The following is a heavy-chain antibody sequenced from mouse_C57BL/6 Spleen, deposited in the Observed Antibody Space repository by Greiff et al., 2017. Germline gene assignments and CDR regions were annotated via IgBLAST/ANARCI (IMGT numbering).Heavy chain of an antibody. V-gene: IGHV1-59*01. CDR2: IDPSDSYT. J-gene: IGHJ3*01. D-gene: IGHD1-1*02. CDR3: AYGTFAY. CDR1: GYTFTSYW. Sequence: QVQLQQPGAELVRPGTSVKLSCKASGYTFTSYWMHWVKQRPGQGLEWIGVIDPSDSYTNYNQKFKGKATLTVDTSSSTAYMQLSSLTSEDSAVYYCAYGTFAYWGQGTLVTVSA.